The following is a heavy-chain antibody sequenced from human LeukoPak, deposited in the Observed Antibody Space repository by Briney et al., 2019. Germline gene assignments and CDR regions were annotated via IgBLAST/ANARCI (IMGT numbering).Heavy chain of an antibody. CDR1: GLTYNNYW. D-gene: IGHD3-10*01. CDR3: ARDLGYYASGTYYAAWFDP. Sequence: GGSLRLSCAASGLTYNNYWIHWVRQAPAKGLVWVSRINSDGSSTRYAESVKGRFSISRDSAKNTLYLQMNSLRAEDTAVYFCARDLGYYASGTYYAAWFDPWGQGTLVTVSS. J-gene: IGHJ5*02. CDR2: INSDGSST. V-gene: IGHV3-74*01.